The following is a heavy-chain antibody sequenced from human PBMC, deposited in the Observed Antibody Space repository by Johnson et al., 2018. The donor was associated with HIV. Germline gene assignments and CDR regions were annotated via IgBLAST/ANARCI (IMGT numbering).Heavy chain of an antibody. CDR2: IRYDGSNK. CDR3: AKGRIAVPDAFDI. J-gene: IGHJ3*02. V-gene: IGHV3-30*02. Sequence: QVQLVESGGGVVQPGGSLRLSCAASGFTFSSYGMHWVRQAPGKGLEWVAFIRYDGSNKYYADSVKGRFTISRDNSKNTRYLQMNSLRAEDTAVYYCAKGRIAVPDAFDIWGQGTMVTVSS. CDR1: GFTFSSYG. D-gene: IGHD6-19*01.